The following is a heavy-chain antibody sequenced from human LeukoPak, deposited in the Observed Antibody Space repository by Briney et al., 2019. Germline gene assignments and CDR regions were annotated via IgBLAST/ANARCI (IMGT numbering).Heavy chain of an antibody. Sequence: GGSLRLSCAASGFTFSSYAMSWVRQAPGKGLEWVSAISGSGGGTYYADSVKGRFTISRDNSKNTLYLQMNSLRVEDTAVFYCAKSSLLEWLSRQSWFDPWGQGTLVTVSS. J-gene: IGHJ5*02. CDR3: AKSSLLEWLSRQSWFDP. CDR1: GFTFSSYA. D-gene: IGHD3-3*01. CDR2: ISGSGGGT. V-gene: IGHV3-23*01.